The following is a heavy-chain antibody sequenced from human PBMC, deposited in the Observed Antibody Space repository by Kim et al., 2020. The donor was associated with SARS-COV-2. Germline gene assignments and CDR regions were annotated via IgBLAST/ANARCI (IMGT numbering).Heavy chain of an antibody. CDR1: GFTFSSYD. Sequence: GGSLRLSCAASGFTFSSYDMHWVRQATGKGLEWVSAIGTAGDTYYPGSVKGRFTISRENAKNSLYLQMNSLRAGDTAVYYCARATPHYGDYSNTLFDIWGQGTMVTVSS. D-gene: IGHD4-17*01. J-gene: IGHJ3*02. CDR2: IGTAGDT. CDR3: ARATPHYGDYSNTLFDI. V-gene: IGHV3-13*01.